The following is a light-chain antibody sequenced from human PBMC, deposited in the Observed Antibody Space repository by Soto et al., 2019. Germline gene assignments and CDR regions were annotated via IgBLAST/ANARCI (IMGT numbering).Light chain of an antibody. CDR2: GAS. Sequence: VMTQSPATLSVSKGESANLSCRASQIVGSTLAWYQLIPGQAPRLLIYGASTRDTGIQARFSCSGSGTEFTLTISSLQSEDCAVYYCQHYNDWPLTFGGGTKLEIK. V-gene: IGKV3-15*01. CDR3: QHYNDWPLT. J-gene: IGKJ4*01. CDR1: QIVGST.